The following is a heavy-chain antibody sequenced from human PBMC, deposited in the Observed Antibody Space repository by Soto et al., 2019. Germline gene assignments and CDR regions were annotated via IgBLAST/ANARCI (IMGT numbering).Heavy chain of an antibody. J-gene: IGHJ5*02. Sequence: TGGSLRLSCAASGFTFSSYAMHWVRQAPGQGLEWVALISYDGSNKYYADSVKGRFTISRDNSKNTLYLQMNSLRAEDTAVYYCARAEYSSGWLNWFDPWGQGTLVTASS. V-gene: IGHV3-30-3*01. CDR1: GFTFSSYA. D-gene: IGHD6-19*01. CDR3: ARAEYSSGWLNWFDP. CDR2: ISYDGSNK.